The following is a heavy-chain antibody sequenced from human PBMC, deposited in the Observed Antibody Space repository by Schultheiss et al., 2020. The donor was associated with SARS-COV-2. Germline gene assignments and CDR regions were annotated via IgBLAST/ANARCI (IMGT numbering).Heavy chain of an antibody. J-gene: IGHJ3*02. CDR2: IYPGDSDT. V-gene: IGHV5-51*01. Sequence: GGSLRLSCKGSGFSFPTYWIGWVRQMPGKGLEWMGIIYPGDSDTRYSPSFQGQVTISADKSISTAYLQWGSLKASDTAMYYCARHEARATIFGVVIIGSDAFDIWGQGTMVTVSS. CDR1: GFSFPTYW. D-gene: IGHD3-3*01. CDR3: ARHEARATIFGVVIIGSDAFDI.